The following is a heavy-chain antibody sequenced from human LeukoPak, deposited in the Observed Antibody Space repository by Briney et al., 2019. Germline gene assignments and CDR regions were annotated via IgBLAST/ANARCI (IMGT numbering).Heavy chain of an antibody. CDR2: ISHRFSDV. D-gene: IGHD3-9*01. Sequence: GGSLRLSCAASGFTFSDYYKNWLRQAPGKVLYYIAYISHRFSDVSYAASVMVPFPFSSDNPKNSFFFQMNSLTAEDTAVYYCASVARLLADWGQGPLVPVSS. CDR3: ASVARLLAD. CDR1: GFTFSDYY. J-gene: IGHJ4*02. V-gene: IGHV3-11*01.